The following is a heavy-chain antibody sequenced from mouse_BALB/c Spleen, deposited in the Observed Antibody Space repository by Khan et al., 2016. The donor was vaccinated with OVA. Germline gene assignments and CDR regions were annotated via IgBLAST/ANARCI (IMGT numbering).Heavy chain of an antibody. Sequence: VQLKESGPGLVKPSQSLSLTCTVTGYSITSDYAWDWIRQFPGNKLEWMGYISYGGSTSYNPSLKSRISITRDTSKNQLFLQLNSVTTEDTATYYWARKNYYGYAMDYWGKGTSVTVSS. CDR1: GYSITSDYA. D-gene: IGHD1-1*01. V-gene: IGHV3-2*02. J-gene: IGHJ4*01. CDR3: ARKNYYGYAMDY. CDR2: ISYGGST.